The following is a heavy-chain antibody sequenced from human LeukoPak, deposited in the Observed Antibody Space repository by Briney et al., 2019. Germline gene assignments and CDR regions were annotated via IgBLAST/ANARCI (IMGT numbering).Heavy chain of an antibody. J-gene: IGHJ4*02. Sequence: PGGSLTLSCAASGFTFSSFAMSWVRQAPGKGLEWVSSISSGTNYIFQADSVKGRFTVTKDTALNSLSLQMNSLRADDTAVYYCARSAGGNYFDYWDQGTLVTVSS. D-gene: IGHD2-8*02. V-gene: IGHV3-21*01. CDR3: ARSAGGNYFDY. CDR2: ISSGTNYI. CDR1: GFTFSSFA.